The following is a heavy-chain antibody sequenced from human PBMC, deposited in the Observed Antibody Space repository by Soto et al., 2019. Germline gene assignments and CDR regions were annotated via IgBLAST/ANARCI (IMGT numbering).Heavy chain of an antibody. D-gene: IGHD6-6*01. CDR3: TTDPPRYVEYSSSKSSYYMDV. V-gene: IGHV3-15*01. CDR2: IKSKTDGGTT. CDR1: GFTFSNAW. J-gene: IGHJ6*03. Sequence: EVQLVESGGGLVKPGGSLRLSCAASGFTFSNAWMSWVRQAPGKGLEWVGRIKSKTDGGTTDYAAPVKGRFTISRDDSKNTLYLQMNSLKTEDTAVYYCTTDPPRYVEYSSSKSSYYMDVWGKGTTVTVSS.